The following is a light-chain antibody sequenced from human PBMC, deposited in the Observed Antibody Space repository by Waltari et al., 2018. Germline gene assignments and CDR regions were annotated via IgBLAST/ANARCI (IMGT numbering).Light chain of an antibody. J-gene: IGLJ1*01. V-gene: IGLV2-23*02. Sequence: QSALTQPASVSGTPGQSTPISCTGTTSDVGNYNLVSWYQHHPGKAPKLIICEVIKRPSGVSNRFSGSKSGNTASLTISGLQAEDEADYYCCSYAGSGTYVFGTGTKVTVL. CDR1: TSDVGNYNL. CDR2: EVI. CDR3: CSYAGSGTYV.